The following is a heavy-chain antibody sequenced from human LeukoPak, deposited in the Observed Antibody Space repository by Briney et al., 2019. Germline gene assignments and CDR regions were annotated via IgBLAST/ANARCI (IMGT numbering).Heavy chain of an antibody. CDR2: ISSSSSYI. V-gene: IGHV3-21*01. CDR3: ARGGGLWPPDY. CDR1: GFTFSSYS. Sequence: GRSLRLSCAASGFTFSSYSMNWVRQAPGKGLEWVSSISSSSSYIYYADSVKGRFTISRDNAKNSLYLQMNSLRAEDTAVYYCARGGGLWPPDYWGQGTLVTVSS. J-gene: IGHJ4*02. D-gene: IGHD3-10*01.